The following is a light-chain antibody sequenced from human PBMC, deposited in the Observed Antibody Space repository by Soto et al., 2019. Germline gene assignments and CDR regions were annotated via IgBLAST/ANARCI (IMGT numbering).Light chain of an antibody. V-gene: IGLV2-14*01. J-gene: IGLJ1*01. CDR2: GVT. CDR3: SSYASGATLYV. Sequence: QSALTQPASVSGSPGQSITISCTGTSSDIGGYNYVSWYQQHPGKAPKLMIYGVTNRPSGVSYRFSGSKCGNTASLTISGLQAEEEADYYCSSYASGATLYVCGTGTKVTVL. CDR1: SSDIGGYNY.